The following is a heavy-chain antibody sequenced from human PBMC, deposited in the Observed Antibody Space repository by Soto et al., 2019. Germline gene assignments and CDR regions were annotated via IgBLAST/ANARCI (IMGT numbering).Heavy chain of an antibody. V-gene: IGHV3-30*18. J-gene: IGHJ4*02. Sequence: QVQLVESGGGVVQPGRSLRLSCAASGFIFSSYSIHWVRQAPGKGLEWVAVISYDGSNKYYVDSVKGRFTISRDNSKNTVYLEMNSLRDEDTAVYYCSKDDFDVKGGSRETVAGPVGDYWGQGTLVIVSS. D-gene: IGHD6-19*01. CDR2: ISYDGSNK. CDR3: SKDDFDVKGGSRETVAGPVGDY. CDR1: GFIFSSYS.